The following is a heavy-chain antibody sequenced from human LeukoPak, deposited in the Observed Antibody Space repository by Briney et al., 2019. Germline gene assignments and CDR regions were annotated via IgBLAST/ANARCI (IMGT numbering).Heavy chain of an antibody. CDR1: GFTFSTYA. D-gene: IGHD6-13*01. J-gene: IGHJ3*02. V-gene: IGHV3-30*04. CDR3: ARDQSSSWNFEALDI. Sequence: GGSLRLSCASSGFTFSTYAMHWVRQAPGKGLEWVAVISYDGSSKYYADSVKGRFTISRDNSKNTLYLQMNSLRAEDTALYYCARDQSSSWNFEALDIWGQGTMVTVSS. CDR2: ISYDGSSK.